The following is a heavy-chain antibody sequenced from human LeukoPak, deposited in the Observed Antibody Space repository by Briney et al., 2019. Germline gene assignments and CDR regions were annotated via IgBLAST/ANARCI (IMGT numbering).Heavy chain of an antibody. CDR3: ATVIPRYSGSSVGAFDI. CDR2: ISGSGSST. CDR1: GFTFSSYA. V-gene: IGHV3-23*01. J-gene: IGHJ3*02. D-gene: IGHD1-26*01. Sequence: GGSLRLSCAASGFTFSSYAMSWVRQAPAPGMEWVLGISGSGSSTYYADSVRGRFTISRDNSKNTLYLEMNSLRAEDTAVDYCATVIPRYSGSSVGAFDIWGQGTMVIVSS.